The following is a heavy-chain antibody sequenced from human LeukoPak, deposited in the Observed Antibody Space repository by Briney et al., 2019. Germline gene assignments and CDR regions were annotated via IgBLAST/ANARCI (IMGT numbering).Heavy chain of an antibody. CDR3: ARDLGYDSSGYYVDY. CDR1: GYTFTSYD. CDR2: MNPNSGNT. Sequence: ASVKVSCKASGYTFTSYDINWVRQATGQGLEWMGWMNPNSGNTGYAQRFQGRVTMTRNTSISTAYMELRSLRSDDTAVYYCARDLGYDSSGYYVDYWGQGTLVTVSS. J-gene: IGHJ4*02. V-gene: IGHV1-8*01. D-gene: IGHD3-22*01.